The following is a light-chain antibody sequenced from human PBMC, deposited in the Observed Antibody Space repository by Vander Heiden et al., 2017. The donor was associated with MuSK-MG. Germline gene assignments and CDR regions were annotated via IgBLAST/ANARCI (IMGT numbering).Light chain of an antibody. CDR1: NIATKS. CDR3: QVWDSGSDHVV. J-gene: IGLJ2*01. Sequence: SSVLTQPPSVSVAPGETATIACAGDNIATKSVHWYQQRPGQAPVLVIHYDDDRPSGIPERISGSNSGSPATLTIRRVEAGDEADYFCQVWDSGSDHVVFGGGTKLTVL. CDR2: YDD. V-gene: IGLV3-21*04.